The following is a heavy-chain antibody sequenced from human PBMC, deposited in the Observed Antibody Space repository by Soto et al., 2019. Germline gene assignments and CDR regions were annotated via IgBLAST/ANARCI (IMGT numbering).Heavy chain of an antibody. CDR2: LSFARRNE. V-gene: IGHV3-30-3*01. Sequence: QVQLVESGGGVVQPGRSLRLSCSASGFNFGHYAMHWVRQGPGKGLEWGAALSFARRNEYYVDYLRGRFTISRDNSKNTLYLQMNSLRAEDTAVYYCARVEYSFGTPFLDYWGQGTLVTVSS. D-gene: IGHD3-16*01. J-gene: IGHJ4*02. CDR1: GFNFGHYA. CDR3: ARVEYSFGTPFLDY.